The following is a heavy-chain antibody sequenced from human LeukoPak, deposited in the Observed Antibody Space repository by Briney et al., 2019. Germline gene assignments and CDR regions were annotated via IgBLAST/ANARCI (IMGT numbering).Heavy chain of an antibody. J-gene: IGHJ4*02. Sequence: SVKVSCKASGYTFTSYDINWVRQAPGQGLEWMGGIMPMFGKTNYAQKFQGRVTTTADKATSTAYMELSSLRSEDTAVYYCAGGRTDIVVVPATLRNYYFDYWGQGTLVTVSS. CDR1: GYTFTSYD. CDR3: AGGRTDIVVVPATLRNYYFDY. CDR2: IMPMFGKT. V-gene: IGHV1-69*06. D-gene: IGHD2-2*01.